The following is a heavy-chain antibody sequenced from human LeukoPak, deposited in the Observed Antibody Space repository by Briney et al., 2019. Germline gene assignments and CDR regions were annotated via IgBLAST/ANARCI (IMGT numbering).Heavy chain of an antibody. CDR1: GYTFTGYY. V-gene: IGHV1-2*06. J-gene: IGHJ5*02. CDR3: ASAYRNYGSGSYYNGFDP. Sequence: GASVKVSCKASGYTFTGYYMHWVRQDPGQGLEWMGRINPNSGGTNYAQKFQGRVTMTRDTSISTAYMELSRLRSDDTAVYYCASAYRNYGSGSYYNGFDPWGQGTLVTVSS. CDR2: INPNSGGT. D-gene: IGHD3-10*01.